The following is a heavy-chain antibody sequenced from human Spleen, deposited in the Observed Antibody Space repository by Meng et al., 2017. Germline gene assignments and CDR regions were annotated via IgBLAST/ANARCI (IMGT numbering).Heavy chain of an antibody. CDR3: ARAIAAVPFDY. Sequence: QGQLQESGPGLVKPSGTLSFTCAGSGGSISSSNWWSWVRQPPGKGLEWIGEIYHSGSTNYNPSLKSRVTISVDTSKNQFSLKLSSVTAADTAVYYCARAIAAVPFDYWGQGTLVTVSS. D-gene: IGHD6-13*01. CDR2: IYHSGST. J-gene: IGHJ4*02. CDR1: GGSISSSNW. V-gene: IGHV4-4*02.